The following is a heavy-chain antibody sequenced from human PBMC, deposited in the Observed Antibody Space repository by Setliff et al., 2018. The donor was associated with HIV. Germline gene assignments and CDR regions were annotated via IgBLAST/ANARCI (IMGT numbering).Heavy chain of an antibody. CDR3: ARDPFPSTNYYDSSMYPFAQFFQH. Sequence: VSCKTSGVSFSSYAISWVRQAPGQGLEWMGGIIPMFGATNYAQKFQGRVTITADESTNTAYMELSSLRSEDTAVYYCARDPFPSTNYYDSSMYPFAQFFQHWGQGTPVTVSS. D-gene: IGHD3-22*01. V-gene: IGHV1-69*01. CDR2: IIPMFGAT. J-gene: IGHJ1*01. CDR1: GVSFSSYA.